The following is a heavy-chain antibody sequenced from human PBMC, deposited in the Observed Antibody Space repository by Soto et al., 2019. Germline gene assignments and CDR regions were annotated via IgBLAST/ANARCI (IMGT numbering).Heavy chain of an antibody. Sequence: QVQLVQSGAEVKKPGSSVKVSCKASGGTFSSYAISWVRQAPGQGLEWMGGIIPIFGTANYAQKFQGSVKSTADNSTSSSYMELSSLRSEDTAVHYCASEPQPLLYDYWGQGTLVTVSS. D-gene: IGHD2-21*02. J-gene: IGHJ4*02. V-gene: IGHV1-69*06. CDR3: ASEPQPLLYDY. CDR2: IIPIFGTA. CDR1: GGTFSSYA.